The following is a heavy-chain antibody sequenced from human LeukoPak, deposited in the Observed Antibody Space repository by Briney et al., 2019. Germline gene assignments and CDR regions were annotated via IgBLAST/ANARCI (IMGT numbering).Heavy chain of an antibody. Sequence: QTGGSLRLSCAASGLTFSSYGVHWVRQAPGKGLEWVAVISYDGSNKYYADSVKGRFTISRDNSKNTLYLQMNSLRAEDTAVYYCAKDTGEDYGSGSSSMDVWGQGTTVTVSS. J-gene: IGHJ6*02. D-gene: IGHD3-10*01. V-gene: IGHV3-30*18. CDR3: AKDTGEDYGSGSSSMDV. CDR1: GLTFSSYG. CDR2: ISYDGSNK.